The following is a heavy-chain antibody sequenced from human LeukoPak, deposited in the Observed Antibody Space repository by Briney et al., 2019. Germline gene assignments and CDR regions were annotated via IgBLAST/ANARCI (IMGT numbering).Heavy chain of an antibody. CDR1: GFTFSSYE. CDR2: ISSSGSTI. Sequence: GGSLRLSCAASGFTFSSYEMNWVRQAPGKGLEWVSYISSSGSTIHYADSVKGRFTISRDNAKNSLYLQMNSLRAEDTAVYYCLRVGGYSSGYAFDIWGQGTMVTVSS. J-gene: IGHJ3*02. CDR3: LRVGGYSSGYAFDI. D-gene: IGHD3-22*01. V-gene: IGHV3-48*03.